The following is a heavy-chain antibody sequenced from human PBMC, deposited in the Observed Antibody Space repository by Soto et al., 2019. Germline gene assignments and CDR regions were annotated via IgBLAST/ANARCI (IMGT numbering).Heavy chain of an antibody. D-gene: IGHD6-13*01. V-gene: IGHV4-59*01. CDR3: ARDRAGAAAATYYYYGMDV. CDR1: GGSISSYY. Sequence: QVQLQESGPGLVKPSETLSLTCTVSGGSISSYYWSWIRQPPGKGLEWIGYIYYSGSTNYNPSLKGRVTISVDTSKNQFSLKLSSVTAADTAVYYCARDRAGAAAATYYYYGMDVWGQGTTVTVSS. J-gene: IGHJ6*02. CDR2: IYYSGST.